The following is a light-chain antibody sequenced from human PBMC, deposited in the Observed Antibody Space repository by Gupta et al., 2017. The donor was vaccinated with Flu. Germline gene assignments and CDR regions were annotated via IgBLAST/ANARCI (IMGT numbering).Light chain of an antibody. V-gene: IGKV1-33*01. CDR1: QDIRKY. CDR3: QQYDNLPRT. CDR2: DAS. Sequence: DIQMTQSPSSLSASVGDRVTITCQASQDIRKYLNWYQQKPGKAPRLLIYDASTLETGVPSRFSGRGSGTDFTLTISSLQPEDVATYYCQQYDNLPRTFGPGTRVDVK. J-gene: IGKJ3*01.